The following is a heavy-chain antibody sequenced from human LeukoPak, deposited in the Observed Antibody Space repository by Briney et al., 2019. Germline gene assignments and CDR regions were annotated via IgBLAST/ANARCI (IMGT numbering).Heavy chain of an antibody. CDR2: MNPNSGNT. CDR3: ARLATGISLSEDDY. CDR1: GYTFTSYD. D-gene: IGHD3-10*01. J-gene: IGHJ4*02. Sequence: ASVKVSCKASGYTFTSYDINWVRQATGQGLEWMGWMNPNSGNTGYAQKFQGRVTMTRNTSISTAYMELISLRSEDTAVYYCARLATGISLSEDDYWGQGTLVTVSS. V-gene: IGHV1-8*01.